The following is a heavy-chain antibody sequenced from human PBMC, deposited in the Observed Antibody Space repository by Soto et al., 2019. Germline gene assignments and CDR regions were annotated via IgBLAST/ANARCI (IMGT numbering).Heavy chain of an antibody. CDR1: GGTFNSYL. V-gene: IGHV1-69*06. CDR3: ALRGGVLGGG. CDR2: IIPITDTA. Sequence: QVQLVQSGAEVKKPGSSVKVSCKAAGGTFNSYLISWLRQAPGQGLEWMGGIIPITDTADYAQKFQGRVRMTADTTPSTPYRGPTSLRSEDTAVFCWALRGGVLGGGGGQGTLVTVSS. J-gene: IGHJ4*02. D-gene: IGHD3-16*01.